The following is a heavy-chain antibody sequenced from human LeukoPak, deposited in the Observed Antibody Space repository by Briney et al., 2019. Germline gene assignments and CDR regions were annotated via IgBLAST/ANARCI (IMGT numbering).Heavy chain of an antibody. CDR1: GGSISSTNW. V-gene: IGHV4-4*02. J-gene: IGHJ4*02. D-gene: IGHD6-19*01. CDR2: IYHSGST. CDR3: ARGTAVAHDY. Sequence: SETLSLTCAVSGGSISSTNWWTWVRQPPGKGLEWIGQIYHSGSTDYNPSLKSRVTISLDTSRDQFSLKLNSVTAADTAVYYCARGTAVAHDYWGQGTLVTVSS.